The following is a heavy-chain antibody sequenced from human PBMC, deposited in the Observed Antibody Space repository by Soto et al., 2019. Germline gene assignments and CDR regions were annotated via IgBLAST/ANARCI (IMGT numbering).Heavy chain of an antibody. Sequence: EVQLVESGGYLVQPGGSLRLSCAASGFTFNGFWMSWVRQAPGKGLEWVANINPNGSAKKYVDSVEGRFTVSRDNAKNSLDLYTTSLRVEDTAIYYCAREGKWGQGTLVAVSS. J-gene: IGHJ4*02. CDR3: AREGK. CDR2: INPNGSAK. V-gene: IGHV3-7*01. CDR1: GFTFNGFW.